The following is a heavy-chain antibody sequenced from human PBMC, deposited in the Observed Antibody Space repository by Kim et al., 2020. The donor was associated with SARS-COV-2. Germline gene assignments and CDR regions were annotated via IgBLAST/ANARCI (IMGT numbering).Heavy chain of an antibody. CDR2: ISRSGRTI. CDR3: VKEVMPTSGTNYFDY. V-gene: IGHV3-64D*09. J-gene: IGHJ4*02. D-gene: IGHD2-8*01. Sequence: GGSLRLSCSASGFTFSTYAMYWGRQAPGKGLEYVSSISRSGRTIDYADSMKGRSTISRDNSKNMLYLQVSSLRPEDTAVYYCVKEVMPTSGTNYFDYWGQGALVTVSS. CDR1: GFTFSTYA.